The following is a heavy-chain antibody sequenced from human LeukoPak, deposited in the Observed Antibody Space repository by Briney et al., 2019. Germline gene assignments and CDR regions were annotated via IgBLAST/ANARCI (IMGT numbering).Heavy chain of an antibody. CDR3: ARESMEYSSGWNPFPFDY. J-gene: IGHJ4*02. CDR2: INPSGGST. D-gene: IGHD6-19*01. CDR1: GYTFTSYY. Sequence: GASVKVSCKASGYTFTSYYMHWVRQAPGQGLEWMGIINPSGGSTSYAQKFQGRVTMTRDTSTSTVYMELSSLRSEDTAVYYCARESMEYSSGWNPFPFDYWGQGTLVTVSS. V-gene: IGHV1-46*01.